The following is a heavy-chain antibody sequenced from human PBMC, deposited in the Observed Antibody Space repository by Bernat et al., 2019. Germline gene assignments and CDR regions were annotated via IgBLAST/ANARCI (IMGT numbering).Heavy chain of an antibody. D-gene: IGHD2-2*01. CDR3: AKDGPYCSSTSCSPDY. CDR1: GSPFSGYA. J-gene: IGHJ4*02. CDR2: ISYDGSNK. Sequence: VQLVESGGGLIQPGGSLRPSCPAPGSPFSGYALTWFRQAPGKGLGWVAVISYDGSNKYYADSVKGRFTISRDNSKNTLYLPMNSLRAEDTAVYYCAKDGPYCSSTSCSPDYWGQGTLVTVSS. V-gene: IGHV3-30*18.